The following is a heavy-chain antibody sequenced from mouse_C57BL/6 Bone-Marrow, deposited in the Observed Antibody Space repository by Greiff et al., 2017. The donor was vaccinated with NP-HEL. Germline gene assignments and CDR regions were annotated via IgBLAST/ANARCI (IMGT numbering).Heavy chain of an antibody. CDR3: TGTGTRGYFDY. D-gene: IGHD4-1*01. CDR1: GFTFSNYW. J-gene: IGHJ2*01. Sequence: EVQGVESGGGLVQPGGSMKLSCVASGFTFSNYWMNWVRQSPEKGLEWVAQIRLKSDNYATHYADSVKGRFTISRDDSKSSVYLQMNNLRAEDTGIYYCTGTGTRGYFDYWGQGTTLTVSS. CDR2: IRLKSDNYAT. V-gene: IGHV6-3*01.